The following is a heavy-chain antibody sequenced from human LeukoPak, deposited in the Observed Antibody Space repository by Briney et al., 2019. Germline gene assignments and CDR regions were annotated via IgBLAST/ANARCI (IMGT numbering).Heavy chain of an antibody. Sequence: SETLSLTCAVYGGSFSGYYWSWIRQPPGKGLDWIGEINQSGSTNYNPSLKSRVTISVDTSKNQFSLKLSSVTAADTAVYYCARLEDRSSGWYLVYWGQGTLVTVSS. CDR1: GGSFSGYY. D-gene: IGHD6-19*01. V-gene: IGHV4-34*01. CDR2: INQSGST. J-gene: IGHJ4*02. CDR3: ARLEDRSSGWYLVY.